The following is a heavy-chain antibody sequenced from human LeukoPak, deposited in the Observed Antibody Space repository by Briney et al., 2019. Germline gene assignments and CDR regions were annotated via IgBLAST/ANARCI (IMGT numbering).Heavy chain of an antibody. Sequence: PGGSLRLSRAASGLSFGAHAMHWVRQAPGMGLEWVSGVGGGGQRTHYADSVKGRFTITRDNSKNTLYLQMNSLRAEDTAIYYCAKDRGYYVDTGTINFWGQGTLVTVSS. CDR1: GLSFGAHA. D-gene: IGHD2-15*01. J-gene: IGHJ4*02. V-gene: IGHV3-23*01. CDR3: AKDRGYYVDTGTINF. CDR2: VGGGGQRT.